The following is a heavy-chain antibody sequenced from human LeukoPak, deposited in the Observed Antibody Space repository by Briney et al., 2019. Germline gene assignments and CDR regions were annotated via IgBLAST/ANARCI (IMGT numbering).Heavy chain of an antibody. CDR1: GGSVSGYY. CDR2: IYYSGST. Sequence: PSETLSLTCTVSGGSVSGYYWNWIRQPPGKGLEWIGYIYYSGSTNYNPSLKSRVTISLDTSKKHFSPKLSSMTAADTAVYYCARESHYYYPSGSYSTFDYWGQGTLVTVSS. CDR3: ARESHYYYPSGSYSTFDY. J-gene: IGHJ4*02. D-gene: IGHD3-10*01. V-gene: IGHV4-59*02.